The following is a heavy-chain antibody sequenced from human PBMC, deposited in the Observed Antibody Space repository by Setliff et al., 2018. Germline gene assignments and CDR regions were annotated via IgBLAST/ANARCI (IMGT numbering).Heavy chain of an antibody. CDR3: ARDRSALVRGVVHHNYFDP. J-gene: IGHJ5*02. D-gene: IGHD3-10*01. V-gene: IGHV4-39*07. CDR1: GGSISTNSYY. Sequence: SSETLSLTCTVSGGSISTNSYYWGWIRQPPGKGLEWIGSMYFSGSTYYNPSLKSRVTISIDKSKNEFSLKMSSVTAADTAVYYCARDRSALVRGVVHHNYFDPWGQGNKVTVSS. CDR2: MYFSGST.